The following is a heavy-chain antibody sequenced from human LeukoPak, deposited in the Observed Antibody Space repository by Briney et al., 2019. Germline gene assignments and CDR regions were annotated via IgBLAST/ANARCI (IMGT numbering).Heavy chain of an antibody. CDR2: ISGSGGST. D-gene: IGHD1-14*01. CDR1: GFTFSSYA. J-gene: IGHJ5*02. V-gene: IGHV3-23*01. Sequence: GGSLRLSCAASGFTFSSYAMSWVRQAPGKGLEWVSAISGSGGSTYYADSVKGRFTISRDNSNNTLYLQMNSLRAEDTAVYYCAKVPDGREANWFDPWGQGTLVTVSS. CDR3: AKVPDGREANWFDP.